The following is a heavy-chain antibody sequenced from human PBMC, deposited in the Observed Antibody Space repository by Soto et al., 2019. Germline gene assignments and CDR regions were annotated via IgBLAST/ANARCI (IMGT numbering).Heavy chain of an antibody. CDR1: GFTFSSYS. V-gene: IGHV3-21*01. D-gene: IGHD6-6*01. Sequence: GGSLRLSCAASGFTFSSYSMNWVRQAPGKGLEWVSSISSSSSSYIYYADSVKGRFTISRDNAKNSLYLQMNSLRAEDTAVYYCARERSSVAARPQRFDPWGQGTLVTVSS. J-gene: IGHJ5*02. CDR2: ISSSSSSYI. CDR3: ARERSSVAARPQRFDP.